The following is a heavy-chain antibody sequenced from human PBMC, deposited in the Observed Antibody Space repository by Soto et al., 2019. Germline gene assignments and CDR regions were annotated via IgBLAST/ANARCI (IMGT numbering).Heavy chain of an antibody. CDR1: GGSFSTYS. Sequence: QLQLVQSGTELKKPGSSVKVSCKASGGSFSTYSITWVRQAPGQGPEWMGRIIHMLDITDYAQKFQGRVTITADKSTSTAYMELIRLTSEETAVYYCAQDVGDLGQGTLVTVSS. CDR3: AQDVGD. D-gene: IGHD1-26*01. V-gene: IGHV1-69*04. CDR2: IIHMLDIT. J-gene: IGHJ1*01.